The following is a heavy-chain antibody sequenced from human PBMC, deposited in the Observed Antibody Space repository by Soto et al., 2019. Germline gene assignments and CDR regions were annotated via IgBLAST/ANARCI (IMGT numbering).Heavy chain of an antibody. CDR2: IIPSFVTA. Sequence: QVQLVQYGAEVKKPGSSVKVSCKASGSTFSSYAISWVRQAPGQGLEWMGGIIPSFVTANYAQKFQGRVTITADESTSTVYMELSSLRSEDTAVYYCARNRLVQTGGMDIWGQGTTVTVSS. J-gene: IGHJ6*02. V-gene: IGHV1-69*01. CDR3: ARNRLVQTGGMDI. CDR1: GSTFSSYA. D-gene: IGHD6-6*01.